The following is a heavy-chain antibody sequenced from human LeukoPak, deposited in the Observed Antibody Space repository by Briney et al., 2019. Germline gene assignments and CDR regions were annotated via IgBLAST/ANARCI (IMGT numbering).Heavy chain of an antibody. D-gene: IGHD5-24*01. Sequence: ASVKVSCKASGYTFTNSYIHWVRQAPGQVLEWMGLINPDGGNTNYAQNFQGRVTLTRDTSTSTVYMELRSLRSEDTAIYYCARIRDGYNDAYDIWGQGTVVTVPS. V-gene: IGHV1-46*01. CDR1: GYTFTNSY. J-gene: IGHJ3*02. CDR2: INPDGGNT. CDR3: ARIRDGYNDAYDI.